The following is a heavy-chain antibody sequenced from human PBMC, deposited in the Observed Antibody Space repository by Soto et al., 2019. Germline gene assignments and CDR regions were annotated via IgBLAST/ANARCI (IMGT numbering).Heavy chain of an antibody. D-gene: IGHD4-4*01. CDR2: ITWNGVAI. CDR3: AKSFGTTHRLYAHMDV. V-gene: IGHV3-9*01. J-gene: IGHJ6*03. Sequence: EVQLVESGGKLVQPGRSLRLSCAASGFTFRDFAMHWVRQTPGKGLEWVSGITWNGVAICYADSVKGRFTISRDGAKNSLYLEMSSLRPEDTALYYCAKSFGTTHRLYAHMDVWGKGTSVTVS. CDR1: GFTFRDFA.